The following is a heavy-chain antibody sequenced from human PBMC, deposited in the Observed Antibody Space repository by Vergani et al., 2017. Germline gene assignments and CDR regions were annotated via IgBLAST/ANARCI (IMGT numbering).Heavy chain of an antibody. CDR1: GGTFSSYA. CDR2: IIPIFGTA. V-gene: IGHV1-69*01. CDR3: ARVLRAYYDSSGTNWFDP. D-gene: IGHD3-22*01. Sequence: QVQLVQSGAEVKKPGSSVKVSCKASGGTFSSYAISWVRQAPGQGLEWIGGIIPIFGTANYAQKFQGSVTITADESTRTAYMELSSLRSEDTAVYYCARVLRAYYDSSGTNWFDPWGQGTLVTVSS. J-gene: IGHJ5*02.